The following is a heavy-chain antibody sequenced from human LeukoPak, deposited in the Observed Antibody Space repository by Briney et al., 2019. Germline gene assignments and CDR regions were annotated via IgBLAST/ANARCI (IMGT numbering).Heavy chain of an antibody. V-gene: IGHV4-39*01. D-gene: IGHD6-13*01. CDR3: ATLTGSTDY. CDR1: GDSVGSSSYS. Sequence: SETLSLTXSVSGDSVGSSSYSWGWIRQSPGKGLEWIGNIYYSGNTDSNPSLKSRVTILVDTSKNEFSLKLSSVTAGDTAVYYCATLTGSTDYWGQGTLVTVSS. J-gene: IGHJ4*02. CDR2: IYYSGNT.